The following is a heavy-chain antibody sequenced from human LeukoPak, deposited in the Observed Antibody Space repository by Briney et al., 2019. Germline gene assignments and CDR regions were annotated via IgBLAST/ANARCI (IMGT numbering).Heavy chain of an antibody. CDR2: IYYSGST. CDR3: ARVKLYSGSYFDY. CDR1: GGSISSYY. J-gene: IGHJ4*02. D-gene: IGHD1-26*01. Sequence: SETLSLTCTVSGGSISSYYWSWIRQPPGKGLEWIGYIYYSGSTNYNPSLKSRVTISVDTSKNQFSLKLSSVTAADTAVYYCARVKLYSGSYFDYWGQGTLVTVSS. V-gene: IGHV4-59*01.